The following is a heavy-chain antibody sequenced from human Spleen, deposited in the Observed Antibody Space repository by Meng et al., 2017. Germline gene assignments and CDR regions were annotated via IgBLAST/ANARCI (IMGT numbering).Heavy chain of an antibody. J-gene: IGHJ4*02. CDR3: AREGYSYGHDVDY. CDR2: LGAHDGDA. CDR1: DYTFTGYG. Sequence: QVQPVQSGPEVKKPGASVKVSCKASDYTFTGYGVSWVRQAPGQGLEWMAWLGAHDGDASHAPKFKGRVTVSADRPTATAYMELRSLRSDDTAVFYCAREGYSYGHDVDYWGQGTLVTVSS. D-gene: IGHD5-18*01. V-gene: IGHV1-18*01.